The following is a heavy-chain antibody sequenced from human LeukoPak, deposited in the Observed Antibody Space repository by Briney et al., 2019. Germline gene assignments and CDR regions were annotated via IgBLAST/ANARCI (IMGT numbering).Heavy chain of an antibody. D-gene: IGHD3-3*01. CDR3: ARAGLGNYDFWSGSYYYYYMDV. CDR1: GGSISSSSYY. Sequence: PLETLSLTCTVSGGSISSSSYYWGWIRQPPGKGLEWIGSIYYSGSTYYNPSLKSRVTISVDTSKNQFSLKLSSVTAADTAVYYCARAGLGNYDFWSGSYYYYYMDVWGKGTTVTVSS. CDR2: IYYSGST. V-gene: IGHV4-39*07. J-gene: IGHJ6*03.